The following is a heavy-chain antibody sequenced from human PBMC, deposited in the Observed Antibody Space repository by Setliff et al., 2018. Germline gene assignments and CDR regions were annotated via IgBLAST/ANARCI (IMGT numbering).Heavy chain of an antibody. CDR1: GFTFSDYY. J-gene: IGHJ3*02. Sequence: GGSLRLSCAASGFTFSDYYMSWIRQAPGKGLEWVSYISSSGSTIYYADSVKGRFTISRDNARNSLYLQMNSLRAEDTAVYYCARDSVLRYFDWLLYTPDAFDIWGQGTMVTVSS. V-gene: IGHV3-11*04. CDR2: ISSSGSTI. CDR3: ARDSVLRYFDWLLYTPDAFDI. D-gene: IGHD3-9*01.